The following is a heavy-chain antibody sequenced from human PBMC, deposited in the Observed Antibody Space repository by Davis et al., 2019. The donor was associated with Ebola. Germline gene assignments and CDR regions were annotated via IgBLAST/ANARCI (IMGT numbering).Heavy chain of an antibody. V-gene: IGHV3-11*04. Sequence: GGSLRLSCAASGFTFSDYYMSWIRQAPGKGLEWVSYISSSGSTIYYADSVKGRFTISRDNSKNTLYLQMNSLRAEDTAVYYCARVRRKWEPPDLYGMDVWGQGTTVTVSS. J-gene: IGHJ6*02. CDR2: ISSSGSTI. CDR1: GFTFSDYY. CDR3: ARVRRKWEPPDLYGMDV. D-gene: IGHD1-26*01.